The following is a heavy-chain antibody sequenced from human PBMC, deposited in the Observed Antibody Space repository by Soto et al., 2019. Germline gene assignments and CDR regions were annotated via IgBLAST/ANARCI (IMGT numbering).Heavy chain of an antibody. CDR3: ARVLGYCSGGSCYESEPYFDY. V-gene: IGHV1-18*01. CDR2: ISAYNGNT. J-gene: IGHJ4*02. Sequence: ASVKGSCTASGYTFTSYGISWVRQAPGQGLEWMGWISAYNGNTNYAQKLQGRVTMTTDTSTSTAYMELRSLRSDDTAVYYCARVLGYCSGGSCYESEPYFDYWGQGTLVTVSS. D-gene: IGHD2-15*01. CDR1: GYTFTSYG.